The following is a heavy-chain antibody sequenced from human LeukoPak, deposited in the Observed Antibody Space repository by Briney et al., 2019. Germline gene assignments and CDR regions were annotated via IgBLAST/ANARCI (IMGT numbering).Heavy chain of an antibody. J-gene: IGHJ4*02. CDR3: AQRGYFDWSYFDY. CDR2: IRYDGSNK. CDR1: GFTFSSYG. Sequence: PGGSLRLSCAASGFTFSSYGMHWVRQAPGKGLEWVAFIRYDGSNKYYADSVKGRFTISRDNSKNTLYLQMNSLRAEDTAVYYCAQRGYFDWSYFDYWGQGTLVTVSS. V-gene: IGHV3-30*02. D-gene: IGHD3-9*01.